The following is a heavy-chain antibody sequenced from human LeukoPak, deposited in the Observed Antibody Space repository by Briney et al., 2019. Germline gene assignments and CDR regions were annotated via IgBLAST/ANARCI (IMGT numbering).Heavy chain of an antibody. CDR1: GGTFSSYA. D-gene: IGHD1-26*01. CDR2: IIPILGIA. Sequence: AASVKVSCKASGGTFSSYAISWVRQAPGQGLEWMGRIIPILGIANYAQKFQGRVTITADKSTSTAYMELSSLRSEDTAVYYCXXXXXXLVAPLHFDYWGQGTLVTVSS. CDR3: XXXXXXLVAPLHFDY. J-gene: IGHJ4*02. V-gene: IGHV1-69*04.